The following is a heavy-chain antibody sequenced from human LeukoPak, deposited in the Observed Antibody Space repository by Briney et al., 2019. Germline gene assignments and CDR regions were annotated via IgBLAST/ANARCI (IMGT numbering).Heavy chain of an antibody. J-gene: IGHJ4*02. CDR1: GFTFSSYA. CDR2: LRGNGDT. D-gene: IGHD3-16*01. V-gene: IGHV3-23*01. CDR3: AKASWVSSADAVL. Sequence: GGSLRLSCAASGFTFSSYAMSGVREAPARGLEWVSSLRGNGDTFYAESVKGRFTLSRDESRNTVYLQLNKLRVEDAAVYYCAKASWVSSADAVLWGQGTVVTVSS.